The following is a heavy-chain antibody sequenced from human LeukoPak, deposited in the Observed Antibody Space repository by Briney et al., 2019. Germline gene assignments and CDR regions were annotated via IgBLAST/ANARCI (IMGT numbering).Heavy chain of an antibody. J-gene: IGHJ4*02. CDR3: ARDSDYDILTGYYPTPFDY. Sequence: PGGSLRLSCAASEFTFSSYSMNWVRQAPGKGLEWVSYISSSSSTIYYADSVKGRFTISRDNAKNSLYLQMNSLRDEDTAVYYCARDSDYDILTGYYPTPFDYWGQGTLVTVSS. CDR2: ISSSSSTI. V-gene: IGHV3-48*02. CDR1: EFTFSSYS. D-gene: IGHD3-9*01.